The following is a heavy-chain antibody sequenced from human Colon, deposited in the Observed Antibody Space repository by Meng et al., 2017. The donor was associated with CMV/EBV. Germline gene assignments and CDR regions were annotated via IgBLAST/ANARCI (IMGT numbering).Heavy chain of an antibody. CDR1: GFSLSSHD. CDR3: AKLGKSGYVTDYYYGMDV. CDR2: IGIGDTVT. J-gene: IGHJ6*02. Sequence: GESLKISCAASGFSLSSHDMNWVRQAPGEGLEWISYIGIGDTVTSYADSVKGRFTISRDNSKNTLYLQMNSLRAEDTAVYYCAKLGKSGYVTDYYYGMDVWGQGTTVTVSS. V-gene: IGHV3-23*03. D-gene: IGHD5-12*01.